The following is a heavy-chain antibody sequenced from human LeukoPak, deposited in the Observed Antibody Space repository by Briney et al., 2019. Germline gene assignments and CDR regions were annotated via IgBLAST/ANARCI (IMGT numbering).Heavy chain of an antibody. J-gene: IGHJ4*02. D-gene: IGHD3-10*01. V-gene: IGHV3-21*01. CDR1: GFTFGSYS. Sequence: TGGSLRLSCAASGFTFGSYSMNWVRQAPGKGLEWVSTIHYSSTYIFYADSVKGRFTISRDNAKNSLYLQMNSLRAEDTALYYCATGGVPDRGRFDYWGQGTLATVSS. CDR3: ATGGVPDRGRFDY. CDR2: IHYSSTYI.